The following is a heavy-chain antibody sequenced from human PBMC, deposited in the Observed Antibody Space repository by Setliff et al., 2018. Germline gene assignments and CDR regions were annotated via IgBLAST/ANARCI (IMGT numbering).Heavy chain of an antibody. CDR1: GFTYKNDW. J-gene: IGHJ5*02. Sequence: PGGSLRLSCGASGFTYKNDWVSWVRQAPGKGLEWLASINPDGSEKYYVDSVKGRFTIFRDNAKNSLSLQMNDLRAEDTSVYYCGRDVFDFRTGQGGPWGQGTRVTSPQ. CDR3: GRDVFDFRTGQGGP. D-gene: IGHD3-3*01. V-gene: IGHV3-7*01. CDR2: INPDGSEK.